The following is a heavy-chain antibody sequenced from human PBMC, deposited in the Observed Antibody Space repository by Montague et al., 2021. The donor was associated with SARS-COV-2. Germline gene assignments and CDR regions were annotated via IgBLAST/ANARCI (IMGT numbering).Heavy chain of an antibody. V-gene: IGHV4-59*08. D-gene: IGHD3-3*02. CDR3: GRNTHFYFASIYYDVLDV. CDR2: IYYSGST. Sequence: SETLSLTCTVSGGSINSYYWSWIRQPPGRGLEWIGYIYYSGSTDYNPSLKSRVTMSIDTSKNQFSLRLNSVTAADTAVYFCGRNTHFYFASIYYDVLDVWGQGTMVTVSS. CDR1: GGSINSYY. J-gene: IGHJ6*02.